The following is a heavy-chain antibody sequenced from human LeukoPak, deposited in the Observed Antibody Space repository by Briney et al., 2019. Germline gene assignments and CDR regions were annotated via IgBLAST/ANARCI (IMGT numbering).Heavy chain of an antibody. V-gene: IGHV3-23*01. CDR1: GFTLSSYA. D-gene: IGHD1-26*01. Sequence: PGASLTLSCAPSGFTLSSYAMSWVGQAPGTGLEWVAAIRGSGVSTYYPDSVMARFTISKANSKNTLYLQMNSLRAEDTAVYYCAKRLVGATADYWGQGTLVTVSS. CDR3: AKRLVGATADY. J-gene: IGHJ4*02. CDR2: IRGSGVST.